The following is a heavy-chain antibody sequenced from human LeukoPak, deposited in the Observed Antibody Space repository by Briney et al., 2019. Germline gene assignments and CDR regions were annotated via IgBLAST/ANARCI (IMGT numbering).Heavy chain of an antibody. Sequence: GGSLRLSCAASGFTFSSYSMTWVRQAPGKGLEWVSSISSSSSYIYYADSVKGRFTISRDNSKNMLYLQMNSLRAEDTAVYYCAKVEYYHSSGYLDYWGQGTLVTVSS. CDR1: GFTFSSYS. J-gene: IGHJ4*02. CDR2: ISSSSSYI. D-gene: IGHD3-22*01. CDR3: AKVEYYHSSGYLDY. V-gene: IGHV3-21*01.